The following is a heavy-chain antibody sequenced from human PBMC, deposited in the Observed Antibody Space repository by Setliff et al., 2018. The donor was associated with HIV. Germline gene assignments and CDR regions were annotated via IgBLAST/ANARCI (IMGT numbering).Heavy chain of an antibody. CDR3: AREVRWELPQGFDH. CDR2: IAYTGSG. J-gene: IGHJ4*02. CDR1: GGSTDSGSYY. Sequence: SETLSLTCTVSGGSTDSGSYYWGWIRQPPGKGLEWIGSIAYTGSGYYNSSLKSRVTISVDTSRNECSLKLTSVTAADTAVYYCAREVRWELPQGFDHWGQGSLVTVSS. V-gene: IGHV4-39*07. D-gene: IGHD1-26*01.